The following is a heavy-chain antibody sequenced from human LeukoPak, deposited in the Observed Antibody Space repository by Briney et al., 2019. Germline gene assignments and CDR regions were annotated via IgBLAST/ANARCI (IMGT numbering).Heavy chain of an antibody. Sequence: TSETLSLTCTVSGDSISSINYYWGWIRQPPGQGLEWIGSIYFTGSTYYNPSLKSRLTIFVDTSKNQFSLTLSSVTAADTAVYYCAREEAGATEFDIWGQGTMVTVSS. V-gene: IGHV4-39*02. CDR3: AREEAGATEFDI. D-gene: IGHD1-26*01. CDR2: IYFTGST. CDR1: GDSISSINYY. J-gene: IGHJ3*02.